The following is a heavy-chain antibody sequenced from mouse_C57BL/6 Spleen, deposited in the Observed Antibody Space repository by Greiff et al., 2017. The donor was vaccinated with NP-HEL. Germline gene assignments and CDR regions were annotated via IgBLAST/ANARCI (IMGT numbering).Heavy chain of an antibody. J-gene: IGHJ4*01. CDR3: ARDRDYDYAMDY. CDR1: GFTFSSYA. Sequence: DVKLVESGGGLVKPGGSLKLSCAASGFTFSSYAMSWVRQTPEKRLEWVATISDGGSYTYYPDNVKGRFPISRDNAKNNLYLQMSHLKSEDTAMYYCARDRDYDYAMDYWGQGTSVTVSS. V-gene: IGHV5-4*01. CDR2: ISDGGSYT. D-gene: IGHD2-4*01.